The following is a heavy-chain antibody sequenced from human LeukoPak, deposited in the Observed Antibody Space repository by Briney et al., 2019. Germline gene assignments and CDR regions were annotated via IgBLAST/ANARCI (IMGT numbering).Heavy chain of an antibody. V-gene: IGHV3-7*01. Sequence: GGSLRLSCAASGFTFSSYGMHWVRQAPGKGLEWVANIKQDGSEKYYVDSVKGRFTISRDNAKNSLYLQMSSLRVDDTAVYYCAKDLGSGSFTGGAFDIWGQGTMVTVSS. J-gene: IGHJ3*02. CDR2: IKQDGSEK. CDR1: GFTFSSYG. CDR3: AKDLGSGSFTGGAFDI. D-gene: IGHD1-26*01.